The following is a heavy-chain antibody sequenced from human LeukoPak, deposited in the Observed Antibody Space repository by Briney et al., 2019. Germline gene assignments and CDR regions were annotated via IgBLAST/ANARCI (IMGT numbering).Heavy chain of an antibody. V-gene: IGHV3-30*02. Sequence: GGSLRLSCAASGFTFSSYGMHWARQAPGKGLEWVAFIRYDGSNKYYGDSVEGRFTISRDNSKNTVYVQMNSLRPEDTAVYFCAKGRSSTTSLAAFDIWGQGTVVTVSS. CDR1: GFTFSSYG. J-gene: IGHJ3*02. CDR3: AKGRSSTTSLAAFDI. CDR2: IRYDGSNK. D-gene: IGHD2-2*01.